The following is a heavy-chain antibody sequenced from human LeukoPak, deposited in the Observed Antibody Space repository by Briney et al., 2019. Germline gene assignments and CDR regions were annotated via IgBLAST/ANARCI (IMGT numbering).Heavy chain of an antibody. CDR1: GFTFSNYA. J-gene: IGHJ4*02. Sequence: GGSLRLSCALSGFTFSNYAMRWVRQAPGKGLEWVAFISYDGSNKNYAPSVKGRFNISRDNSKNTLYLQMNSLRAEDTAVYYCASTFYGDSPPYWGQGTLVTVSS. CDR3: ASTFYGDSPPY. D-gene: IGHD4-17*01. CDR2: ISYDGSNK. V-gene: IGHV3-30*14.